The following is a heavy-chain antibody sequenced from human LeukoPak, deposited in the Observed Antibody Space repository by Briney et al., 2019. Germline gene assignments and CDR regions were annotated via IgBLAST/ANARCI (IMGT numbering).Heavy chain of an antibody. CDR3: ARLEYSSSWYNWFDP. D-gene: IGHD6-13*01. V-gene: IGHV4-61*02. J-gene: IGHJ5*02. CDR2: IYTSGST. CDR1: GGSIGSGVYY. Sequence: SETLSLTCTVSGGSIGSGVYYWSWIRQPAGKGLEWIGRIYTSGSTNYNPSLKSRVTISVDKSKNQFSLKLSSVTAADTAVYYCARLEYSSSWYNWFDPWGQGTLVTVSS.